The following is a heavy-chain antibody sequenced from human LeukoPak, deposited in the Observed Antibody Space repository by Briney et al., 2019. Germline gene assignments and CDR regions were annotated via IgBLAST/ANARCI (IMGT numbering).Heavy chain of an antibody. D-gene: IGHD3-22*01. CDR1: GYTFSTYP. V-gene: IGHV7-4-1*02. J-gene: IGHJ4*02. CDR2: INTNTGSP. Sequence: ASVNVSCTASGYTFSTYPLNWVRQAPGQGLEWMGWINTNTGSPTYAQGLTGRFVFSLDTSVSTAFLQISSLKAEDTALYYCVRGIDTTGYFNYWGQGTLVTVSS. CDR3: VRGIDTTGYFNY.